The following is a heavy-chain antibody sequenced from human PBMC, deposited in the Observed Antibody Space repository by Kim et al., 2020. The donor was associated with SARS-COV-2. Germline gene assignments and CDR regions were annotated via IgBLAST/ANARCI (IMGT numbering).Heavy chain of an antibody. CDR1: GYTFSDYL. CDR2: VNPNGGGT. V-gene: IGHV1-2*07. Sequence: ASVKVSCKASGYTFSDYLIQWVRQAPGQGLEWMGLVNPNGGGTNYLHKFRGRVTMTWDTSISTAYLELGGLTYDDTAIYYCVRERTSGFYDYWGQGVPVTVSS. CDR3: VRERTSGFYDY. J-gene: IGHJ4*02. D-gene: IGHD6-25*01.